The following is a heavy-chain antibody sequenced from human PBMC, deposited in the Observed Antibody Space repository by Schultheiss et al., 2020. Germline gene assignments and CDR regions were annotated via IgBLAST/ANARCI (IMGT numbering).Heavy chain of an antibody. CDR3: ARGAARAWVAV. V-gene: IGHV4-61*05. D-gene: IGHD6-6*01. CDR1: GGSISSSSYY. Sequence: SETLSLTCTVSGGSISSSSYYWGWIRQPPGKGLEWIGYIYYSGSTNYNPSLKSRVTISVDTSKNQFSLKLSSVTAADTAVYYCARGAARAWVAVWGQGTLVTVSS. J-gene: IGHJ4*02. CDR2: IYYSGST.